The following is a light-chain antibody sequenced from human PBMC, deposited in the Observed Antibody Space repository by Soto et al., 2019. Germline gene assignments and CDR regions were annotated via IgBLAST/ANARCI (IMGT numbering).Light chain of an antibody. V-gene: IGLV7-43*01. CDR2: RTS. Sequence: QAVVTQEPSLTVSPGGTVTLTCASTTGAVTSDSYANWFQQKPGQVPRPLIYRTSNKQSWTPARFSGSLLGGKAALTLSDVQPEDEAEYYCLLYFGDTQVFGGGTKLTVL. CDR3: LLYFGDTQV. J-gene: IGLJ2*01. CDR1: TGAVTSDSY.